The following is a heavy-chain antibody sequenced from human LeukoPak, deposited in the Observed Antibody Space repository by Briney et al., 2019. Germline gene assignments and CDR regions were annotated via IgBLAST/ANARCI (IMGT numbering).Heavy chain of an antibody. CDR2: IKEDGSEK. CDR3: ARVSSGDYVDY. V-gene: IGHV3-7*03. J-gene: IGHJ4*02. Sequence: PGGSLTPSCAASGFTFSNYWMSWVRQAPGKGLEWVANIKEDGSEKSYVDSVKGRFTISRDNAKNSLYLQMNSLRADDTAVYYCARVSSGDYVDYWGQGTLVTVSS. CDR1: GFTFSNYW. D-gene: IGHD1-26*01.